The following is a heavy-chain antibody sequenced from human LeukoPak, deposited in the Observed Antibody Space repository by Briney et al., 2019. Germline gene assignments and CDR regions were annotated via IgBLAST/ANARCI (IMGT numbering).Heavy chain of an antibody. J-gene: IGHJ4*02. V-gene: IGHV1-18*03. CDR1: GYTFTSYG. CDR3: ARDYYYASGSSNFDY. Sequence: ASVKVSCKASGYTFTSYGISWVRQAPGQGLEWMGWISAYNGNTNYAQKFQGRVTMTRDTSINTAYMELSSLKSDDMAVYYCARDYYYASGSSNFDYWGPGTLVAVSS. CDR2: ISAYNGNT. D-gene: IGHD3-10*01.